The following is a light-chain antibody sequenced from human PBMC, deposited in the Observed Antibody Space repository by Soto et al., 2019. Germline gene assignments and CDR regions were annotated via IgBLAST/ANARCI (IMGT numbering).Light chain of an antibody. V-gene: IGKV3-20*01. Sequence: EIVLTQSPGTLSLSPGERATLSCRASQSVSSSYLAWYQQKPGQAPRLLIYGASSRATGIPARFSGSGSGTDFSRTISRLEPEGFAVYYCQQYGCSYLGTFGGGTKVEIK. J-gene: IGKJ4*01. CDR2: GAS. CDR1: QSVSSSY. CDR3: QQYGCSYLGT.